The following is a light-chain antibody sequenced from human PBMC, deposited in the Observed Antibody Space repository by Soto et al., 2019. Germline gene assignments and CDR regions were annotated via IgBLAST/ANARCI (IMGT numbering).Light chain of an antibody. Sequence: QSVLTQPASVSGSPGQSITVSCTGTSSDVGVYTHVAWYQQHPGKVPKLVIYEVTNRPSGVPDRFSGSKSGDTASLTVSGLQAEDEADYYCSSFVGAPVIFGGGTKLTVL. CDR1: SSDVGVYTH. CDR3: SSFVGAPVI. V-gene: IGLV2-8*01. J-gene: IGLJ2*01. CDR2: EVT.